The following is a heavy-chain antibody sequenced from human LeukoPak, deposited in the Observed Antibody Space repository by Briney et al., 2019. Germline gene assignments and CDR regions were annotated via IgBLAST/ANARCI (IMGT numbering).Heavy chain of an antibody. CDR3: ASQTSRFLGAAFDS. CDR1: GGSISSHY. D-gene: IGHD3-3*01. Sequence: PSETLSLTCTVSGGSISSHYWSWIRQPPGKGLEWIGDIYYSGSTNYNPSLKSRVTISVDTSKKHFSLKLSSVTAADKAAYYCASQTSRFLGAAFDSSGQGTIVTVSA. V-gene: IGHV4-59*11. CDR2: IYYSGST. J-gene: IGHJ3*02.